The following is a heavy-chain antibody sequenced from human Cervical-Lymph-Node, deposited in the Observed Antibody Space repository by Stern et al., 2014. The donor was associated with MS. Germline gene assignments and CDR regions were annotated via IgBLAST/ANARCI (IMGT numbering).Heavy chain of an antibody. D-gene: IGHD4-17*01. CDR2: FDPEDGKT. Sequence: VQLVESGAEVKKPGASVKVSCKVSGYRLTELSMHWVRQAPGKGLEWMGGFDPEDGKTIYAQKFQGRVTMTGDTSSDTVFMELSGLRSEDTAVFFCATGASSVSRFDYWGQGTLVTVSS. CDR1: GYRLTELS. V-gene: IGHV1-24*01. J-gene: IGHJ4*02. CDR3: ATGASSVSRFDY.